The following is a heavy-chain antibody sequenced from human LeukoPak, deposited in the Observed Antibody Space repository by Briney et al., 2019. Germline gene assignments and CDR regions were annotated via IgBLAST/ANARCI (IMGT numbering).Heavy chain of an antibody. Sequence: GGSLRLSCAASGFTFSSYDMHWVRQATGKGLEWVSAIDTAGDTYYPGSVKGRFTISRENARNSLYLQMSSLRAGDTAVYYCARASPWGSRKFDYWGQGTLVTVSS. V-gene: IGHV3-13*01. CDR1: GFTFSSYD. CDR2: IDTAGDT. CDR3: ARASPWGSRKFDY. D-gene: IGHD3-16*01. J-gene: IGHJ4*02.